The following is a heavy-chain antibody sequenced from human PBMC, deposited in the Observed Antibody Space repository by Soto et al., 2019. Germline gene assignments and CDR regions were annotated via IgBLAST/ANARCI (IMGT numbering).Heavy chain of an antibody. CDR2: IIPIFGTA. J-gene: IGHJ4*02. CDR1: GGTFSSYA. D-gene: IGHD6-19*01. Sequence: SVRVSCKASGGTFSSYAISWVRQAPGQGLEWMGGIIPIFGTANYAQKFQGRVTITADESTSTAYMELSSLRSEDTAVYYCASVMAGAGPVILTLDYWGQGTLVTVSS. V-gene: IGHV1-69*13. CDR3: ASVMAGAGPVILTLDY.